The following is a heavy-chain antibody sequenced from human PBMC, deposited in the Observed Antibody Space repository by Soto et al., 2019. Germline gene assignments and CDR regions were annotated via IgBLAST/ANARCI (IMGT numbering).Heavy chain of an antibody. J-gene: IGHJ2*01. CDR3: ARVRRYFDL. CDR1: GGTCSSYA. V-gene: IGHV1-69*13. Sequence: ASVKVSCKGSGGTCSSYAISWLRQAPGQGLEWMGGIIPIFGTANYAQKFQGRVTITADESTSTAYMELSSLRSEDTAVYYRARVRRYFDLWGRGTLVTVSS. CDR2: IIPIFGTA.